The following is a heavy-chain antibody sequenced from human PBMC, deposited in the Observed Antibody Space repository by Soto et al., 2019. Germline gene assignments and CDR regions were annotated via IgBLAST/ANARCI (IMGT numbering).Heavy chain of an antibody. CDR2: IWYDGSNK. Sequence: HPGGSLRLSCAASGFTFSSYGMHWVRQAPGKGLEWVAVIWYDGSNKYYADSVKGRFTISRDNSKNTLYLQMNSLRAEDTAVYYCARVRHSYGLTLYYYYGMDVWGQGTTVTVSS. D-gene: IGHD5-18*01. J-gene: IGHJ6*02. CDR3: ARVRHSYGLTLYYYYGMDV. V-gene: IGHV3-33*01. CDR1: GFTFSSYG.